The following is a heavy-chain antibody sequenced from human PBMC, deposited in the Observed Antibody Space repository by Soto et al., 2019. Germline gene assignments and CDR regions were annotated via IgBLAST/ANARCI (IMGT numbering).Heavy chain of an antibody. CDR1: GYTFTGYY. Sequence: QVQLVQSGAEVKKPGASVKVSCKASGYTFTGYYMHWVRQAPGQGLEWMGWINPNSGGTNYAQKFQGWVTMTRDTSISTAHIELSRLSSDDTAVYYCARHVIGCLCPSNFDYCGHGTLVTVSS. J-gene: IGHJ4*01. CDR2: INPNSGGT. D-gene: IGHD6-19*01. CDR3: ARHVIGCLCPSNFDY. V-gene: IGHV1-2*04.